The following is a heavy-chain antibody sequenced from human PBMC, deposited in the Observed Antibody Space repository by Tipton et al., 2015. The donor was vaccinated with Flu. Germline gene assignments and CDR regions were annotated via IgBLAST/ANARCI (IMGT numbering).Heavy chain of an antibody. D-gene: IGHD6-13*01. CDR1: GGSISSSNW. CDR2: SYHSGST. J-gene: IGHJ4*02. Sequence: TLSLTCAVSGGSISSSNWWSWVRQPPGKGLEWIGESYHSGSTNYNPSLKSRVTISVDKSKNQFSLKLSSVTAADTAVYYCASWLSSSWYSSYFDYWGQGTLGTVSS. CDR3: ASWLSSSWYSSYFDY. V-gene: IGHV4-4*02.